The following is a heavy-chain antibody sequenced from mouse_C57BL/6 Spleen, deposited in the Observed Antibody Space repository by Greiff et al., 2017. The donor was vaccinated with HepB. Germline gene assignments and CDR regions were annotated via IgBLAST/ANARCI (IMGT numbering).Heavy chain of an antibody. CDR2: IYPGSGNT. J-gene: IGHJ2*01. V-gene: IGHV1-76*01. CDR3: AKALYSNYDYFDY. D-gene: IGHD2-5*01. CDR1: GYTFTDYY. Sequence: VQLQQSGAELVRPGASVKLSCKASGYTFTDYYINWVKQRPGQGLEWIARIYPGSGNTYYNEKFKGKATLTAEKSSSTAYMQLSSLTSEDSAVYFCAKALYSNYDYFDYWGQGTTLTVSS.